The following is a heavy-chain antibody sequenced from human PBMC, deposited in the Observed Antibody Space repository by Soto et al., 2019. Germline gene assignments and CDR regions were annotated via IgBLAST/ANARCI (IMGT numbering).Heavy chain of an antibody. J-gene: IGHJ5*02. CDR1: GFTFNTYG. CDR2: ISYDGSNK. V-gene: IGHV3-30*18. CDR3: AKDPKCCTIGSHFLDNWFDP. D-gene: IGHD2-8*01. Sequence: QVQLVESGGAVVQPGTSLRLSCAASGFTFNTYGMYWVRQAPGKGLEWVAAISYDGSNKYHADSVKGRFTISRDNSKNTLYLQMNSLKTEDTAMYYCAKDPKCCTIGSHFLDNWFDPWGQGTLVTVSS.